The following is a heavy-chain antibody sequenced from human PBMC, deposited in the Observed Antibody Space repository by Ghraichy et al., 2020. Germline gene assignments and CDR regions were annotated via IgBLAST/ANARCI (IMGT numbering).Heavy chain of an antibody. Sequence: GGSLRLSCTASGFTFGDYAMSWFRQAPGKGLEWVGFIRSKAYGGTTEYAASVKGRFTISRDDSKSIAYLQMNSLKTEDTAVYYCTRGSTLLRFLEWSAGDYFDYWGQGTLVTVSS. V-gene: IGHV3-49*03. CDR3: TRGSTLLRFLEWSAGDYFDY. CDR1: GFTFGDYA. J-gene: IGHJ4*02. CDR2: IRSKAYGGTT. D-gene: IGHD3-3*01.